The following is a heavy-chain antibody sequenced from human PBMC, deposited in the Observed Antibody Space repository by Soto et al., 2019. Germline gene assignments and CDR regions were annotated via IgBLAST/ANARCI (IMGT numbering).Heavy chain of an antibody. CDR1: GYTLTELS. D-gene: IGHD2-15*01. Sequence: QVQLVQSGAEVKKPGASVKVSCKVSGYTLTELSMHWVRQAPGKGLEWMGGFDPEDGETIYAQKLQGRVTMTEDTSTDTDYMELSSLRSEDTAVYYCATDPRIPRGYCSGGSCYRVGAFDIWGQGTMVTVSS. J-gene: IGHJ3*02. CDR2: FDPEDGET. V-gene: IGHV1-24*01. CDR3: ATDPRIPRGYCSGGSCYRVGAFDI.